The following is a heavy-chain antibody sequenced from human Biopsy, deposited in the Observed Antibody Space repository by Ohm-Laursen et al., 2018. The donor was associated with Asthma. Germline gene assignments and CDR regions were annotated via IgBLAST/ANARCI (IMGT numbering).Heavy chain of an antibody. CDR1: GFTFGDYW. J-gene: IGHJ1*01. CDR2: IKHDGTEK. Sequence: SLRLSCAAFGFTFGDYWMSWVRQVPGKGLEWVANIKHDGTEKNHVASLKGRFTISRDNAKNSLYLQMNSLRAEDTAVYYCARTFHFWSPYHAEHYQLWGQGTLVTVPS. V-gene: IGHV3-7*01. D-gene: IGHD3-3*02. CDR3: ARTFHFWSPYHAEHYQL.